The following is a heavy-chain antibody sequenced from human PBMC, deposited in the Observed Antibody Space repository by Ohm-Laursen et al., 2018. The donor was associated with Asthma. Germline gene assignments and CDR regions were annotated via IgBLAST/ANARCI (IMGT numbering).Heavy chain of an antibody. CDR3: AKSPYCSSTSCYAAHFAY. Sequence: SLRLSCAASGFTFSSYAMSWVRQAPGKGLEWVSAISGSGGSTYYADSVKGRFTISRDNSKNTLYLQMNSLRAEDTAVYYCAKSPYCSSTSCYAAHFAYWGQGTLVTVSS. D-gene: IGHD2-2*01. CDR1: GFTFSSYA. J-gene: IGHJ4*02. V-gene: IGHV3-23*01. CDR2: ISGSGGST.